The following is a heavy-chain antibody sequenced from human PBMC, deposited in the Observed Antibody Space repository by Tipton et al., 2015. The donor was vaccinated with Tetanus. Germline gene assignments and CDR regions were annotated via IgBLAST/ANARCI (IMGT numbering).Heavy chain of an antibody. V-gene: IGHV4-59*01. CDR2: IFYAGST. Sequence: TLSLTCTVSGVSISSYYWSWIRQSPGKGLEWIGYIFYAGSTNSNPSLKSRVTISVDKAKNQFSLKFTSVTAADTAVYYCARATEHDIMTGYDNWGPGTQVTVSS. CDR3: ARATEHDIMTGYDN. D-gene: IGHD3-9*01. CDR1: GVSISSYY. J-gene: IGHJ4*02.